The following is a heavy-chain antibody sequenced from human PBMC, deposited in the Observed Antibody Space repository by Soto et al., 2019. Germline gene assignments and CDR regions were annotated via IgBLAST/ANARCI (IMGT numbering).Heavy chain of an antibody. V-gene: IGHV3-23*01. Sequence: GGTKRLSCAASGVTYSSYAMSRVRQAPGKGLEWVSAISGSGGSTYYADSVKGRFTISRDNSKNTLYLQKNSLRAEDTSVFSCAKHLLAVAPRSPAFVIWGQGTMVSVS. CDR3: AKHLLAVAPRSPAFVI. CDR1: GVTYSSYA. CDR2: ISGSGGST. J-gene: IGHJ3*02. D-gene: IGHD6-19*01.